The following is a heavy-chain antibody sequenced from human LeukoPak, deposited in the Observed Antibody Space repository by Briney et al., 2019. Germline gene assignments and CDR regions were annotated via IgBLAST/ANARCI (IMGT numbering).Heavy chain of an antibody. V-gene: IGHV3-49*04. CDR1: GFTFEDFA. CDR2: IRRRSYGGTT. CDR3: SRDSHGDDVYDY. D-gene: IGHD1-1*01. Sequence: GSLRLTWTVSGFTFEDFAMTWVRQAPGKGLEWVGFIRRRSYGGTTDYAASVKGRFTISIDDSKNIAFLQMNSLKTEDTAIYFCSRDSHGDDVYDYWGQGTLVSVSS. J-gene: IGHJ4*02.